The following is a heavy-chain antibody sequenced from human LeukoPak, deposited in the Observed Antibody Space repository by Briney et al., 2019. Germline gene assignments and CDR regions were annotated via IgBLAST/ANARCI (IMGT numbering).Heavy chain of an antibody. CDR1: GFTFSSYS. CDR2: ISSDSTTV. V-gene: IGHV3-48*02. Sequence: GGSLRLSCAASGFTFSSYSMNWVRQAPGKGLEWVSYISSDSTTVYYADSVKGRFTISRDNAKNSLYLQMNSLRDEDTAVYYCGRGRAYWGQGTLVSVSS. J-gene: IGHJ4*02. CDR3: GRGRAY.